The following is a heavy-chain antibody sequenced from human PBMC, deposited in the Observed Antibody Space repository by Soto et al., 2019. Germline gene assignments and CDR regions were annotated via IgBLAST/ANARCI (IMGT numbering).Heavy chain of an antibody. Sequence: SETLSLTCAVSGGSISSSNWWSWVRQPPGKGLEWIGEIYHSGSTNYNPSLKSRVTISVDKSKNQFSLKLSSVTAADTAVYYCARDLPYYGSGSYYGLDVWGQGTTVTVPS. CDR3: ARDLPYYGSGSYYGLDV. CDR2: IYHSGST. D-gene: IGHD3-10*01. CDR1: GGSISSSNW. J-gene: IGHJ6*02. V-gene: IGHV4-4*02.